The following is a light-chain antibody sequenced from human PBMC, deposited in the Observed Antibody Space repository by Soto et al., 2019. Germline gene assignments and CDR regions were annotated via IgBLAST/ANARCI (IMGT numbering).Light chain of an antibody. CDR2: EVS. CDR1: SSDVGRYNY. CDR3: SSYAGSNNLYV. V-gene: IGLV2-8*01. J-gene: IGLJ1*01. Sequence: QSVLTQPPSASGSPGQSVTISCTGTSSDVGRYNYVSWYQHHPGKGPKLIIYEVSKRPSGVPDRFSGSKSGNTASLTVSGLQAEDEADYYCSSYAGSNNLYVFGTGTKLTVL.